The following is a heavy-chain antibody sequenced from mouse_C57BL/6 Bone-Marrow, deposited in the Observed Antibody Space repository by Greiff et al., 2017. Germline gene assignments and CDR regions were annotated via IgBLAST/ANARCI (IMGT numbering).Heavy chain of an antibody. V-gene: IGHV1-55*01. CDR1: GYTFTSYW. J-gene: IGHJ3*01. CDR2: IYPGSGST. Sequence: VKLQESGAELVKPGASVKMSCKASGYTFTSYWITWVKQRPGQGLEWIGDIYPGSGSTNYNEKFKSKATLTVDTSSSTAYMQLSSLTSEDSAVYYCAGYYGNLAWFAYWGQGTLVTVSA. CDR3: AGYYGNLAWFAY. D-gene: IGHD2-1*01.